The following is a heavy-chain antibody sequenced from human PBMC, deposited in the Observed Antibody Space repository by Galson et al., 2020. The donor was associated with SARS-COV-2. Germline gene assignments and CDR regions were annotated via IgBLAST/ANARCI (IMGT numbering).Heavy chain of an antibody. CDR2: IWYDGSNR. D-gene: IGHD2-15*01. J-gene: IGHJ6*03. V-gene: IGHV3-33*06. CDR3: AKAGYCSGGSCYYYYYYMDV. CDR1: GFTFSACG. Sequence: GGSLRLSCAASGFTFSACGMHWVRQAPGKGLEWVALIWYDGSNRYYADSVKGRFTISRDNSKNTVYLQMNSLRAEDTAVYYCAKAGYCSGGSCYYYYYYMDVWGKGTTVTVSS.